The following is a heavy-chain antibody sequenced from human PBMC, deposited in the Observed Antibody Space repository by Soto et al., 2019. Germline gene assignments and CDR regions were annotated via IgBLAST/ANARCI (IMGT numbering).Heavy chain of an antibody. CDR3: ANSPPGTVIMLHLDY. Sequence: QVQLVQSGAEVRKPGSSVKVSCKASGGTFNRYSTSWVRQAPGQGLEWMGGIIPIFGITHYAQNFQDSLTITADESTSTAYMELSSLRSDDTAVYYCANSPPGTVIMLHLDYWGPGTLVTVSS. CDR2: IIPIFGIT. J-gene: IGHJ4*02. CDR1: GGTFNRYS. V-gene: IGHV1-69*01. D-gene: IGHD3-16*02.